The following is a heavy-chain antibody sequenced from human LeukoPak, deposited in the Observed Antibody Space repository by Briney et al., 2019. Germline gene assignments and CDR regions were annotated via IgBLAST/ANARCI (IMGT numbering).Heavy chain of an antibody. J-gene: IGHJ3*02. CDR2: ISAYNGNT. CDR3: ARDTITFGGVIVRENAFDI. Sequence: ASVKVSCKASGYTFTSYGISWVRQAPGQGLEWMGWISAYNGNTNYAQKLQGRVTMTTDTSTSTAYMELRSLRSDDTAVYYCARDTITFGGVIVRENAFDIRGQGTMVTVSS. CDR1: GYTFTSYG. V-gene: IGHV1-18*01. D-gene: IGHD3-16*02.